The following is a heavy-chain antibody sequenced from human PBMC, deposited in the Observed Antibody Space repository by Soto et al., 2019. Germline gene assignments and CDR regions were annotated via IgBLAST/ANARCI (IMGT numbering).Heavy chain of an antibody. Sequence: SVKVSCKASGGTFSSYAISWVRQAPGQGLEWMGGIIPIFGTANYAQKFQGRVTITADESTSTAYMELSSLRSEDTAVYYCAQIGFWSGYYTGIPSDYWGQGTLVTVSS. CDR1: GGTFSSYA. CDR2: IIPIFGTA. CDR3: AQIGFWSGYYTGIPSDY. V-gene: IGHV1-69*13. D-gene: IGHD3-3*01. J-gene: IGHJ4*02.